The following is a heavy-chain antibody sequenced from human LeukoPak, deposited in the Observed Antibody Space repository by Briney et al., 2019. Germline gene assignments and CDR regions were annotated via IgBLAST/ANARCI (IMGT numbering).Heavy chain of an antibody. J-gene: IGHJ5*02. D-gene: IGHD6-13*01. V-gene: IGHV4-59*08. CDR1: GGSISSYY. CDR2: IYYSGST. Sequence: SETLSLTCTVSGGSISSYYWSWIRQPPGKGLEWIGYIYYSGSTNYNPSLKSRVTISVDTSKNQFSLTLSSVTAADTAVYYCARHKYSSSWYRFDPWGQGTLVTVSS. CDR3: ARHKYSSSWYRFDP.